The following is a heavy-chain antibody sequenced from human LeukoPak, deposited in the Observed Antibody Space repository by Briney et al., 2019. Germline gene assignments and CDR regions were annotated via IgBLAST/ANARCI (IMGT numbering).Heavy chain of an antibody. V-gene: IGHV1-69*13. CDR2: IIPLFDTT. CDR3: ASPNDYGDHDLDAFDI. CDR1: ADTFINFA. D-gene: IGHD4-17*01. J-gene: IGHJ3*02. Sequence: SVKVSCKASADTFINFAISWVRQAPGQGLEWMGRIIPLFDTTDYAQKFQGRLTIIADHPTGTAYMELSRLTSDDTAVYYCASPNDYGDHDLDAFDIWGQGTMVTVSS.